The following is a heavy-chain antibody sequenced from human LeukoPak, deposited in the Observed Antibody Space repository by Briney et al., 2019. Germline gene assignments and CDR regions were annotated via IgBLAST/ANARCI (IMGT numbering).Heavy chain of an antibody. D-gene: IGHD3-10*01. CDR1: GFTFSSYG. Sequence: PGGPLRLSCAASGFTFSSYGMHWVRQAPGKGLEWVAVISYDGSNKYYADSVKGRFTISRDNSKNTLYLQMNSLRAEDTAVYYCAKGKGGSGSYGGYYYGMDVWGQGITVTVSS. CDR3: AKGKGGSGSYGGYYYGMDV. J-gene: IGHJ6*02. CDR2: ISYDGSNK. V-gene: IGHV3-30*18.